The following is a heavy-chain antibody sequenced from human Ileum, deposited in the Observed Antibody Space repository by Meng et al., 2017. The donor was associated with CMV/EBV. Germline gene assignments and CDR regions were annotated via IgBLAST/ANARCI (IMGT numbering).Heavy chain of an antibody. CDR2: ISNSGSTI. J-gene: IGHJ5*02. Sequence: GESLKISCAASGFTFSDYYMSWIHQAPGKGLEWVSYISNSGSTIYYAASVKGRFTISRDNAKNSLYLQMNSLRGEDTAVYYCARDGLGGTSIDNWFDPWGQGTRVTVSS. D-gene: IGHD1-26*01. CDR1: GFTFSDYY. CDR3: ARDGLGGTSIDNWFDP. V-gene: IGHV3-11*04.